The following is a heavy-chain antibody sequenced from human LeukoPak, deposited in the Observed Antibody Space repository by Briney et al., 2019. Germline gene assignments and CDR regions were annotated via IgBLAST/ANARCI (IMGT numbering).Heavy chain of an antibody. CDR1: GYTFTGYY. CDR2: INPNSGGT. V-gene: IGHV1-2*02. CDR3: ARTGSSSSGDNYYYYYMDV. D-gene: IGHD6-6*01. Sequence: ASVKVSCKASGYTFTGYYMHWVRQAPGQGLEWMGWINPNSGGTNYAQKFQGRVTMTRDTSISTAYMELSRLRSDDTAVYYCARTGSSSSGDNYYYYYMDVWGKGTTVTVSS. J-gene: IGHJ6*03.